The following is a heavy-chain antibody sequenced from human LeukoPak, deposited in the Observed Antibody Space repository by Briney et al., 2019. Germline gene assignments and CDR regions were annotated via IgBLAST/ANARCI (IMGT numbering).Heavy chain of an antibody. D-gene: IGHD1-26*01. CDR3: ARRLSGSYYWFDP. Sequence: GESLKISCKGSGYSFPSYWISWVRQMPGQGLEWMGRIDPSDSYTNYSPSFQGHVTISADKSISTAYLQWSSLKTSDTATYYCARRLSGSYYWFDPWGQGTLVTVSS. J-gene: IGHJ5*02. V-gene: IGHV5-10-1*01. CDR1: GYSFPSYW. CDR2: IDPSDSYT.